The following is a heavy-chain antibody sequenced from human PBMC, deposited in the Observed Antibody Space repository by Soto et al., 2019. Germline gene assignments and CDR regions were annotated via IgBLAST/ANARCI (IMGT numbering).Heavy chain of an antibody. J-gene: IGHJ5*01. CDR3: ARAEVAVAGGGWFDT. CDR2: IYYSGIT. CDR1: GGSISSGINS. Sequence: SEPLSLTRTFSGGSISSGINSWHWIRQHRGKGLEGIGYIYYSGITYYNPSLKSRVTISVDTSKNQFSLKLTSVTAADTAVYYCARAEVAVAGGGWFDTWGHGTLVTVSS. V-gene: IGHV4-31*03. D-gene: IGHD6-19*01.